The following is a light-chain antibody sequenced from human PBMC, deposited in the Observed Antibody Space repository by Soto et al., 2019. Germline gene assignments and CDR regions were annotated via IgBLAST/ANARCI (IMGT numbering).Light chain of an antibody. J-gene: IGKJ1*01. CDR3: QQYNSYSQT. CDR1: QSISSW. CDR2: KAS. V-gene: IGKV1-5*03. Sequence: DIKITQSPSTLSASVGDRVTMTCRASQSISSWLAWYQQKPGKAPKLLIYKASSLESGVPSRFSGSGSGTEFTLTISSLQPDDFATYYCQQYNSYSQTFGQGTKVDIK.